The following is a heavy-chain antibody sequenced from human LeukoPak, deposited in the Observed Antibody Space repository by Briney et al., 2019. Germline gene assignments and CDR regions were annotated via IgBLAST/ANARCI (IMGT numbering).Heavy chain of an antibody. D-gene: IGHD3-3*01. CDR3: ARVRTIFGVVIHYYYYGMDV. V-gene: IGHV1-2*02. Sequence: ASVKVSCKASGYTFTGCYMHWVRQAPGQGLEWMGWINPNSGGTNYAQKFQGRVTMTRDTSISTAYMELSRLRSDDTAVYYCARVRTIFGVVIHYYYYGMDVWGQGTTVTVSS. CDR2: INPNSGGT. J-gene: IGHJ6*02. CDR1: GYTFTGCY.